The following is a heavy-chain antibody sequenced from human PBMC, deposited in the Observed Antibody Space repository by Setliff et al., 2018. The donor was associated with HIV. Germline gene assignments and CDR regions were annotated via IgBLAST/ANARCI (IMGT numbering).Heavy chain of an antibody. Sequence: SEILSLTCTVSGGSINSGAYHWTWIRQSAEKGLEWIGHISASGNPRHNPSLKSRLTMFVDVSRSQFSLDLSSVTAADTAVYYCARRAFKDGYKRSYFDYWGQGTLVTVSS. V-gene: IGHV4-61*09. CDR3: ARRAFKDGYKRSYFDY. D-gene: IGHD5-12*01. J-gene: IGHJ4*02. CDR2: ISASGNP. CDR1: GGSINSGAYH.